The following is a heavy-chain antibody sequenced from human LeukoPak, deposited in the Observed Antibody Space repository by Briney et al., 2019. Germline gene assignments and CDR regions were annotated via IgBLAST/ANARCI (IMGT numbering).Heavy chain of an antibody. J-gene: IGHJ4*02. V-gene: IGHV3-21*04. CDR1: AFSLNAYN. CDR3: VRDRGTYRPIDY. D-gene: IGHD1-26*01. Sequence: PGGSLRLSCAASAFSLNAYNMNWVRQAPGKGLEWVSSISYTGAYIYYADSVKGRFTISRDNAQNSLYLQMNSLRAEDTAIYYCVRDRGTYRPIDYWGQGTLVTVSS. CDR2: ISYTGAYI.